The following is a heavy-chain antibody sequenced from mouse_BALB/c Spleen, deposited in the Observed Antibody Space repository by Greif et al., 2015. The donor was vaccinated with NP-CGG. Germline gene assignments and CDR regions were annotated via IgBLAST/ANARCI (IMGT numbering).Heavy chain of an antibody. V-gene: IGHV1S130*01. CDR3: SKSGDYDNSFDY. CDR2: IHPSSGNT. J-gene: IGHJ2*01. CDR1: GYTFTSSW. D-gene: IGHD2-4*01. Sequence: QVQLQQSGSVLVRPGASVKLSCKASGYTFTSSWMHWAKQRSGQGLEWIGEIHPSSGNTNYNEMFKGKATLTVDTSSSTAYVDLSSLTSEDSAVYYCSKSGDYDNSFDYWGQGTTLTVSS.